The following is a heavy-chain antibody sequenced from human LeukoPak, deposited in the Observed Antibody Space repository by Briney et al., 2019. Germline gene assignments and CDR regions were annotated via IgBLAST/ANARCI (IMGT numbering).Heavy chain of an antibody. CDR2: ISAYTGRT. Sequence: ASVKVSCKASGGTFSSYAISWVRQAPGQGLECVGLISAYTGRTEYAQKFQGRVIMTTDSATSTAYMELRSLRSDDTGVYYCARDEFGRIGVGVYWGQGTPVTVSA. D-gene: IGHD1-26*01. CDR3: ARDEFGRIGVGVY. V-gene: IGHV1-18*01. CDR1: GGTFSSYA. J-gene: IGHJ4*02.